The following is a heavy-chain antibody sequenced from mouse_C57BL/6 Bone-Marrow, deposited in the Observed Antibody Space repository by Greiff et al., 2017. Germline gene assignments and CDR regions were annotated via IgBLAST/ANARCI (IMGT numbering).Heavy chain of an antibody. CDR1: GFNIKDDY. Sequence: VQLQQSGAELVRPGASVKLSCTASGFNIKDDYMHWVKQRPEQGLEWIGWIDPENGDTEYASKFQGKANITANTSSNTAYLQLSSLTSEDTAVYYCTATTVVERGDWGQGTTLTVSS. D-gene: IGHD1-1*01. V-gene: IGHV14-4*01. J-gene: IGHJ2*01. CDR2: IDPENGDT. CDR3: TATTVVERGD.